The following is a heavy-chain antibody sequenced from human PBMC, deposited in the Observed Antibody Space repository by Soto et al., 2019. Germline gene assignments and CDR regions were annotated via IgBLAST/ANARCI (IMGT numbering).Heavy chain of an antibody. CDR3: AKDLFYDSSGYYFDY. CDR2: ISGSGGST. J-gene: IGHJ4*02. D-gene: IGHD3-22*01. V-gene: IGHV3-23*01. Sequence: GGSLRLSCAASGFTFSSYAMSWVRQVPGKGLEWVSAISGSGGSTYYADSVKGRFTISRDNSKNTLYLQMNSLRAEDTAVYYCAKDLFYDSSGYYFDYWGQGTLVTVSS. CDR1: GFTFSSYA.